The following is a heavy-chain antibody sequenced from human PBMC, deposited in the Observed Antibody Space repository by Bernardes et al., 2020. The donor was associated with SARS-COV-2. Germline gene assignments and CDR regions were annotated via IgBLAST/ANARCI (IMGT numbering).Heavy chain of an antibody. CDR3: AREMADPGPLDY. V-gene: IGHV3-23*01. Sequence: GSLRLSCAASGFTFSTYAMSWVRQAPGKGLEWISAITGTGTYTYYADSVKGRFTVSRDNPQNTMYLQMNSLRAEDSAVYYCAREMADPGPLDYWGQGTLVTVSS. J-gene: IGHJ4*02. CDR2: ITGTGTYT. D-gene: IGHD2-8*01. CDR1: GFTFSTYA.